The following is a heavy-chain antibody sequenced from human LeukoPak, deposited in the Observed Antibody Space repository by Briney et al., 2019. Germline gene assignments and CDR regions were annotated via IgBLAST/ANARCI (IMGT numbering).Heavy chain of an antibody. V-gene: IGHV4-30-2*01. J-gene: IGHJ6*02. CDR3: ARIRQSKPNYYGMDV. Sequence: KSSETLSLTCAVSGGSISSGGYSWSWIRQPPGKGLEWIGYIYHSGSTYYNPSLKSRVTISVDRSKNQFSLKLSSVTAADTAVYYCARIRQSKPNYYGMDVWGQGTTVTVSS. CDR1: GGSISSGGYS. CDR2: IYHSGST.